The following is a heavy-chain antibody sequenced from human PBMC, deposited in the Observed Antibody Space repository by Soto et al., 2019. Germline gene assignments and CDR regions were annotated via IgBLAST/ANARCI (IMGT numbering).Heavy chain of an antibody. D-gene: IGHD1-26*01. Sequence: EVQLVESGGGLIQPGGSLRLSCAASGFTVSSNYMSWVRQAPGKGLEWVSVIYSGGITYYADSVKGRFTISRDNSKNTLYLQMNSLRAEDTAVYYCARFETGSYYFDYWGQGTLVTVSS. CDR3: ARFETGSYYFDY. J-gene: IGHJ4*02. CDR1: GFTVSSNY. CDR2: IYSGGIT. V-gene: IGHV3-53*01.